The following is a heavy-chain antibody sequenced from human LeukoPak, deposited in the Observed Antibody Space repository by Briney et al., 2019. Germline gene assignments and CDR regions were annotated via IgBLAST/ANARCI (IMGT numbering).Heavy chain of an antibody. V-gene: IGHV3-33*01. CDR1: VFIFSGYW. Sequence: PGGSVKLSCAASVFIFSGYWIHWVRQAPCKGLEWVAAIWFDGSNKYYADSVKGRFTISRDNSKNTLYLQMNSLRAEDTAMYYCASSYSGYAWGDYWGQGTLVSVSS. J-gene: IGHJ4*02. D-gene: IGHD5-12*01. CDR2: IWFDGSNK. CDR3: ASSYSGYAWGDY.